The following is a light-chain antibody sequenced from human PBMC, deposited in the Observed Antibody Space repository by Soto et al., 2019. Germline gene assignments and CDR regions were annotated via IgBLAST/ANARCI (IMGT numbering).Light chain of an antibody. Sequence: DSEMTSAPATLSASVGDRVTITCRASQSISTWLAWYQQKPGKAPKLLIYKASNLEGGVPSRFSGSGSGTEFTITISGLQPDDFATYYCQQYNAYPLTFGGGTKVDIK. V-gene: IGKV1-5*03. J-gene: IGKJ4*01. CDR3: QQYNAYPLT. CDR1: QSISTW. CDR2: KAS.